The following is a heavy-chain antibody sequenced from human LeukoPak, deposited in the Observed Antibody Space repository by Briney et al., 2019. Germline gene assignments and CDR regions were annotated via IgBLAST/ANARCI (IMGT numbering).Heavy chain of an antibody. CDR1: GYTFTSYG. J-gene: IGHJ4*02. CDR3: ARIAAASDY. V-gene: IGHV1-18*01. Sequence: ASVKVSCKASGYTFTSYGISWVRQAPGQGLEWMGWISAYNGNTDYTQKLQGRVTMTTDTSTNTAYMELRSLGSDDTAVYYCARIAAASDYWGQGTLVTVSS. CDR2: ISAYNGNT. D-gene: IGHD6-13*01.